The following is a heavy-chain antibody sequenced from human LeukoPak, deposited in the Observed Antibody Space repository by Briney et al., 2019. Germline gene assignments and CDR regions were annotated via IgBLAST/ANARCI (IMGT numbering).Heavy chain of an antibody. D-gene: IGHD5-18*01. Sequence: GGSLRLSCAASGFTFSSYAMSWVRQAPGKGLEWVSAISGSGGSTYYADSVKGRLTISRDNSKNTLYLQMNSLRAEDTAVYYCAKDPRGYSYGVHYFDYWGQGTLVTVSS. CDR2: ISGSGGST. CDR3: AKDPRGYSYGVHYFDY. CDR1: GFTFSSYA. J-gene: IGHJ4*02. V-gene: IGHV3-23*01.